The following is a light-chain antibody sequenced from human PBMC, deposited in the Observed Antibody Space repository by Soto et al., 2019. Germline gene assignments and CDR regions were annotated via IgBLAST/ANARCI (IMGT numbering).Light chain of an antibody. CDR1: QSVSSSY. CDR2: GAS. Sequence: EIVMTQSPATLSLSPGERATLSCRASQSVSSSYLSWYQQKPGQAPRLLIYGASTRATGIPARFSGSGSGTDFTLTISSLQPEDFAVYYCQQDYNLPNTFGQGTKVEIK. J-gene: IGKJ1*01. V-gene: IGKV3D-7*01. CDR3: QQDYNLPNT.